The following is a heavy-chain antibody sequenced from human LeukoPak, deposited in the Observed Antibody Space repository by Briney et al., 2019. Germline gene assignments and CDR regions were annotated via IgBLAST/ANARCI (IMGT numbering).Heavy chain of an antibody. CDR2: IYYSGST. J-gene: IGHJ4*02. D-gene: IGHD1-26*01. V-gene: IGHV4-59*08. Sequence: SETLSLTYTVSGCSISSHYWSWIRQPPREGLEGPGVIYYSGSTNYNPSLKSRVTISVDTSKNHFSLKLKSVTASDTAVYYCARHYVFVSGGSSFDYWGLGILVTVSS. CDR1: GCSISSHY. CDR3: ARHYVFVSGGSSFDY.